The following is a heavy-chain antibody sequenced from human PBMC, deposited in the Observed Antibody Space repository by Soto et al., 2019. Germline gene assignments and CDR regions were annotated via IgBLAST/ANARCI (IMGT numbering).Heavy chain of an antibody. CDR1: GGSISSGGYY. J-gene: IGHJ6*02. CDR3: ARDTYYYDSSGSLLDYYGMDV. Sequence: SETLSLTCTVSGGSISSGGYYWSWIRQHPGKGLEWIGYIYYSGSTYYNPSLKSRVTISVDTSKNQFSLKLSSVTAADTAVYYCARDTYYYDSSGSLLDYYGMDVWGQGTTVTVSS. V-gene: IGHV4-31*03. D-gene: IGHD3-22*01. CDR2: IYYSGST.